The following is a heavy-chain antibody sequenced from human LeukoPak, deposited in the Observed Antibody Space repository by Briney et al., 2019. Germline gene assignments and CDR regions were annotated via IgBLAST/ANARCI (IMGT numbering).Heavy chain of an antibody. CDR1: GYTLTELS. V-gene: IGHV1-69*13. Sequence: SVKVSCKVSGYTLTELSMHWVRQAPGQGLEWMGGIIPIFGTANYAQKFQGRVTITADESTSTAYMELSSLRSEDTAVYYCARGSAPVVPAAMPGWAYYYMDVWGEGTTVTVSS. D-gene: IGHD2-2*01. CDR2: IIPIFGTA. J-gene: IGHJ6*03. CDR3: ARGSAPVVPAAMPGWAYYYMDV.